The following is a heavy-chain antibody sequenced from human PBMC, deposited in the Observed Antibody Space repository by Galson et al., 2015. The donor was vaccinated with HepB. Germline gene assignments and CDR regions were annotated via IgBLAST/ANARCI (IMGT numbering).Heavy chain of an antibody. CDR3: TTVPGYTSNREVFDY. CDR1: GYTFTELA. V-gene: IGHV1-24*01. J-gene: IGHJ4*02. CDR2: SDLEEDET. D-gene: IGHD6-13*01. Sequence: SVKVSCKVSGYTFTELAINWVRQAPGKGLEWMGGSDLEEDETIYAQKFQGRVTMTEDTSTGTAYMDLRSLRSEDTAVYYCTTVPGYTSNREVFDYWGQGTLVTVSS.